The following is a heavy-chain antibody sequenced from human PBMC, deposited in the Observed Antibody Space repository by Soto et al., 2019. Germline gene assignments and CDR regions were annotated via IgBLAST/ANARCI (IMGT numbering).Heavy chain of an antibody. CDR3: ARRPAARYCSSTRWCRWFDP. CDR1: GYTFTSYG. D-gene: IGHD2-2*01. V-gene: IGHV1-18*01. CDR2: ISAYNGNT. J-gene: IGHJ5*02. Sequence: PGESLKISCKASGYTFTSYGISWVRQAPGQGLEWMGWISAYNGNTNYAQKLQGRVTMTTDTSTSTAYMELRSLRSDDTAVYYCARRPAARYCSSTRWCRWFDPWGQGTLVTVSS.